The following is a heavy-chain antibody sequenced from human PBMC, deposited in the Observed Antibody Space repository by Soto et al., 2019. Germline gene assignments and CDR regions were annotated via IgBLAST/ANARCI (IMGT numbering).Heavy chain of an antibody. D-gene: IGHD6-19*01. CDR3: ARDRQDSSGWYSLNYGMDV. V-gene: IGHV6-1*01. CDR1: GDSVSSNSAA. J-gene: IGHJ6*02. Sequence: SQTLSLTCAISGDSVSSNSAAWNWIRQSPSRGLEWLGRTYYRSKWYNDYAVSVKSRITINPDTSKNQFSLQLNSVTPEDTAVYYCARDRQDSSGWYSLNYGMDVWGQGTTVTVSS. CDR2: TYYRSKWYN.